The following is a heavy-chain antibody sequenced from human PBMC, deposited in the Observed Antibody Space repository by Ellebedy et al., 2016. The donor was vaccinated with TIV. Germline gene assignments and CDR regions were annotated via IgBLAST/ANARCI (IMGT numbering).Heavy chain of an antibody. CDR2: ITGTGGSV. V-gene: IGHV3-21*01. Sequence: GESLKISXAASGFTFSDYSMNWVRQAPGKGLEWVSSITGTGGSVYYADSVKGRFTISRDNAKNSLYLQMNSLRAEDTAVYYCAGDTVVTRFDYWGQGTLVTVSS. CDR1: GFTFSDYS. J-gene: IGHJ4*02. CDR3: AGDTVVTRFDY. D-gene: IGHD4-23*01.